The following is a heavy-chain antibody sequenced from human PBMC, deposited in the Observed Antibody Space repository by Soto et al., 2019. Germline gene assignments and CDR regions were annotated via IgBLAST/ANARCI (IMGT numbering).Heavy chain of an antibody. D-gene: IGHD2-8*01. J-gene: IGHJ4*02. CDR3: PPASNDPFDY. V-gene: IGHV3-23*01. Sequence: EVQLLESGGGLVQPGGSLRLSCAASGFTFSSYAMSWVRQAPGKGLEWVSAISGSGGSTYYADSVKGRFTISRDNSKNTLYLQMNGLRAEDTAVYYCPPASNDPFDYWGQGTLVTVSS. CDR2: ISGSGGST. CDR1: GFTFSSYA.